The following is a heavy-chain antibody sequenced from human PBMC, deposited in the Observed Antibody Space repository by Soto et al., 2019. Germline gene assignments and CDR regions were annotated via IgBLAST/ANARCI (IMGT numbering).Heavy chain of an antibody. CDR2: INAGNGNT. CDR3: ARDFNYGSGDY. D-gene: IGHD3-10*01. CDR1: GYIFTSYA. Sequence: QVQLVQSGAEEKKPGASVKVSCKASGYIFTSYAMQWVRQAPGQRLEWMGWINAGNGNTKYSQKFQGRVTITRDTSASTAYMELSSLRFEDTAVYYCARDFNYGSGDYWGPGTLVTVSS. V-gene: IGHV1-3*05. J-gene: IGHJ4*02.